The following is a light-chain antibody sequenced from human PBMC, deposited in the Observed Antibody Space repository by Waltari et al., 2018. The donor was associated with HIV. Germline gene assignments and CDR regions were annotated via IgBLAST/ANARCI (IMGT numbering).Light chain of an antibody. CDR3: HQYNTT. Sequence: DIQLTQSPSTLSASVGDSVTITCWASQSIFNYLAWYQQRPGKAPRLLLYEASVLGTGVPSRFSGSGSGTDFALSISGLHREDFATCYCHQYNTTFGQGTKLEIK. J-gene: IGKJ2*01. CDR2: EAS. V-gene: IGKV1-5*03. CDR1: QSIFNY.